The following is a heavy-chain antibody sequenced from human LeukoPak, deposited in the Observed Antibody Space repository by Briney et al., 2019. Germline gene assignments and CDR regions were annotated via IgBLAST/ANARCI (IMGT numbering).Heavy chain of an antibody. D-gene: IGHD2-2*01. V-gene: IGHV4-39*01. J-gene: IGHJ4*02. CDR1: GDSISSSSSY. CDR2: INYSGYT. Sequence: SETLSLTCTVSGDSISSSSSYWGWIRQPPGKGLEWIGIINYSGYTYYNPSLKSRVTISVDTSKNQFSLKVSSATASDTAAYYCARRYCTTTTCFYFDYWGQGTLVTVSS. CDR3: ARRYCTTTTCFYFDY.